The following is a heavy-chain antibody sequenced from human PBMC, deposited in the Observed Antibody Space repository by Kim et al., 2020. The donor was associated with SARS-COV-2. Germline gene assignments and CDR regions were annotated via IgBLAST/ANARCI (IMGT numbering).Heavy chain of an antibody. CDR1: GFTFSSYS. CDR3: ARVGVGATSFDY. D-gene: IGHD1-26*01. CDR2: ISSSSYI. Sequence: GGSLRLSCAASGFTFSSYSMNWVRQAPGKGLEWVSSISSSSYIYYADSVKGRFTISRDNAKNSLYLQMNSLRAEDTAVYYCARVGVGATSFDYWGQGTLVTVSS. V-gene: IGHV3-21*01. J-gene: IGHJ4*02.